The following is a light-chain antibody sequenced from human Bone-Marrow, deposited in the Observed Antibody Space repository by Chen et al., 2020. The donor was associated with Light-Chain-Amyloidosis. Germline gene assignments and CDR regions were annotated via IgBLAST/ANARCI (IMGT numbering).Light chain of an antibody. V-gene: IGLV2-14*03. CDR3: SSYTSSSTLV. J-gene: IGLJ2*01. CDR1: SSDVGGYNY. Sequence: QSVLTQPASVAGSPGQSSTISCTGTSSDVGGYNYVSWYQQHPGKAPKLIIFDVSNRPSGVSNRFSGSKSGNTASLTISGLPAEDEADYYCSSYTSSSTLVFGGGTKLTVL. CDR2: DVS.